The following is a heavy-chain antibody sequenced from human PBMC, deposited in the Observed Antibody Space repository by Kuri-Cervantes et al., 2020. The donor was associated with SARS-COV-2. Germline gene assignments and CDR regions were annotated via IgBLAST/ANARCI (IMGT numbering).Heavy chain of an antibody. V-gene: IGHV4-30-4*01. CDR2: ISYSGTT. D-gene: IGHD3-16*01. CDR3: AIHHDYVWGSAWFDY. Sequence: SETLSLTCTVSGDSISRGDYYWSWIRQPTGKGLEWIGYISYSGTTYYNPSLKSRVTIAVDTSKNQFSLKLSSVTAADTAVYYCAIHHDYVWGSAWFDYWGQGTLVTVSS. CDR1: GDSISRGDYY. J-gene: IGHJ4*02.